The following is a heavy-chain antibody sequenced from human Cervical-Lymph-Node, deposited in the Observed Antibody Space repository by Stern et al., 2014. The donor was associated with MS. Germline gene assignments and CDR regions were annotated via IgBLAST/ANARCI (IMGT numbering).Heavy chain of an antibody. V-gene: IGHV4-59*01. CDR3: ARGGVATRPFDP. CDR2: IYYSGST. D-gene: IGHD1-26*01. Sequence: QLQLQESGPGLVKPSETLSLTCTVSGGSISSYYWSWIRQPPGKGLEWIGYIYYSGSTNYNPSLKSRVTISVDTSKNQFSLMLSSVTAADTAVYYCARGGVATRPFDPWGQGTLVTVSS. J-gene: IGHJ5*02. CDR1: GGSISSYY.